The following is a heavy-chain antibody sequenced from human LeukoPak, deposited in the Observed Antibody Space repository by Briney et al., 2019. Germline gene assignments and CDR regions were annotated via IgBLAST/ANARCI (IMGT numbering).Heavy chain of an antibody. CDR1: GGSFSDFS. CDR2: IIRSGST. D-gene: IGHD3-10*01. V-gene: IGHV4-34*01. Sequence: PSETLSLTCSVYGGSFSDFSWSWIRQPPGKGLEWIGEIIRSGSTNYNPSLESRVTISVDTSKNQISLKLSSVTAADTAVYYCARGRSNYGPWGQGTLVTVSS. CDR3: ARGRSNYGP. J-gene: IGHJ5*02.